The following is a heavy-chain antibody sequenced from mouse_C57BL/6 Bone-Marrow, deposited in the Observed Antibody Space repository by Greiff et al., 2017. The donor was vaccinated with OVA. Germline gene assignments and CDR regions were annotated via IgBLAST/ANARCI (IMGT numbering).Heavy chain of an antibody. CDR3: TRPYYGSSYEGYFDY. J-gene: IGHJ2*01. D-gene: IGHD1-1*01. V-gene: IGHV1-15*01. Sequence: QVHVKQSGAELVRPGASVTLSCKASGYTFTDYEMHWVKQTPVHGLEWIGAIDPETGGTAYNQKFKGKAILTADKSSSTAYMELRSLTSEDSAVYYCTRPYYGSSYEGYFDYGGQGTTLTVSS. CDR1: GYTFTDYE. CDR2: IDPETGGT.